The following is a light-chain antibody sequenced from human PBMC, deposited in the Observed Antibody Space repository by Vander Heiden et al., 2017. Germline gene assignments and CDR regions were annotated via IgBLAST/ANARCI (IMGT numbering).Light chain of an antibody. Sequence: YELTQPPSVSVSPGQTASITCSGDKLGDKYACWYQQKPGQSPVLVIYQDSKRPSGIPERFSGSNSGNTATLTISGTQAMDEADYYCQAWDSSTWVFGGGTKLTVL. CDR2: QDS. V-gene: IGLV3-1*01. CDR3: QAWDSSTWV. CDR1: KLGDKY. J-gene: IGLJ2*01.